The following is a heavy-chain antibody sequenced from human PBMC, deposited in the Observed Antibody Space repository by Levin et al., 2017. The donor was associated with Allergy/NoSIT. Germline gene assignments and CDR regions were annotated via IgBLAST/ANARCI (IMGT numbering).Heavy chain of an antibody. CDR3: ARVAFFSGYSGQRNSGRRDY. J-gene: IGHJ4*02. Sequence: PSETLSLTCAVYGGSFSGYYWSWIRQPPGKGLEWIGEINHGGSTNYNPSLKSRVTISVDTSKNQFSLKLSSVTAADTAVYYCARVAFFSGYSGQRNSGRRDYWGQGTLVTVSS. CDR1: GGSFSGYY. V-gene: IGHV4-34*01. D-gene: IGHD5-12*01. CDR2: INHGGST.